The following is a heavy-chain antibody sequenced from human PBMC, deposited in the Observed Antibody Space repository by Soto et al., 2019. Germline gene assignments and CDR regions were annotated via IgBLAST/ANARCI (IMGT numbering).Heavy chain of an antibody. CDR3: AKVEYSSPYESFDY. CDR2: ISGSGGST. V-gene: IGHV3-23*01. Sequence: GSLRLSCAASGFTFSSYAMSRVRQAPGKGLEWVSAISGSGGSTYYADSVKGRFTISRDNSKNTLYLQMNSLRAEDTAVYYCAKVEYSSPYESFDYWGQGTLVTVSS. D-gene: IGHD6-6*01. CDR1: GFTFSSYA. J-gene: IGHJ4*02.